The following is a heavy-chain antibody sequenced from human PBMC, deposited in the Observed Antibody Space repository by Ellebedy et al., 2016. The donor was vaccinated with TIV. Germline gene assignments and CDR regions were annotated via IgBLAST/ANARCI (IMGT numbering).Heavy chain of an antibody. CDR2: IIPVFDKI. D-gene: IGHD2/OR15-2a*01. J-gene: IGHJ4*02. Sequence: SVKVSXXASGYSFSTHATSWVRQAPGQGLEWMGGIIPVFDKINYAQRFQGRATITADESTSTAYLELASLRSDDTAVYYCASGRRNINLEEYWGQGTLVTVSS. V-gene: IGHV1-69*13. CDR3: ASGRRNINLEEY. CDR1: GYSFSTHA.